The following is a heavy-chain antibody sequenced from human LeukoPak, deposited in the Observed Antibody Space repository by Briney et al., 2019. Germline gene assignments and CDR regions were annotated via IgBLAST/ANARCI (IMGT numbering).Heavy chain of an antibody. CDR3: ARLWSEDDIVVVPAALYYYMDV. CDR2: IYPGDSDT. Sequence: GESLKISCKGSGYSFTSYWIGWVRQMPGKGLEWMGIIYPGDSDTRSSPSFQGQVTISADKSISTAYLQWSSLKASDTAMYYCARLWSEDDIVVVPAALYYYMDVWGKGTTVTVSS. V-gene: IGHV5-51*01. CDR1: GYSFTSYW. D-gene: IGHD2-2*01. J-gene: IGHJ6*03.